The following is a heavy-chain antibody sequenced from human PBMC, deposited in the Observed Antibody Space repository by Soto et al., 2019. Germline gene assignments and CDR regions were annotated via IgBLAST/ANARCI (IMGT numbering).Heavy chain of an antibody. CDR3: ARDSGYSYGPLDY. V-gene: IGHV3-48*01. CDR2: ISSSSSTI. J-gene: IGHJ4*02. CDR1: GVTFSSYS. D-gene: IGHD5-18*01. Sequence: GGSLGLSCAASGVTFSSYSMNWVRQAPGKGLEWVSYISSSSSTIYYADSVKGRFTISRDNAKNSLYLQMNSLRAEDTAVYYCARDSGYSYGPLDYWGQGTLLTVSS.